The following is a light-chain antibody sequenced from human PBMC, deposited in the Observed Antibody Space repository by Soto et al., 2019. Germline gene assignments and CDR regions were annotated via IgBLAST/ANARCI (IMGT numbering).Light chain of an antibody. CDR2: RNT. V-gene: IGLV1-47*01. Sequence: QSVLTQPASASGTPGQTVTISCSGSRSNIGNNYVCWYQQLPGAAPKLLIYRNTRRPSGVPDRFSGSKSGTAASLAISWLRSEDEADYFCEAWDDSLSGHVFGTGTKV. CDR1: RSNIGNNY. CDR3: EAWDDSLSGHV. J-gene: IGLJ1*01.